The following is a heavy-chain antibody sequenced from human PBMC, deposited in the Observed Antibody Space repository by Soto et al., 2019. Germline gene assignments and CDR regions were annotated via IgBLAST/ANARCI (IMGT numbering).Heavy chain of an antibody. CDR1: GGSISSSSYY. D-gene: IGHD3-3*01. J-gene: IGHJ5*02. CDR3: ARLYRSHITLFGVVILNWFDP. Sequence: SETLSLTCTVSGGSISSSSYYWGWIRQPPGKGLEWIGSIYYSGSTYYNPSLKSRVTISVDTSKNQFSLKLSSVTAADTAVYYCARLYRSHITLFGVVILNWFDPWVQGTLVT. CDR2: IYYSGST. V-gene: IGHV4-39*01.